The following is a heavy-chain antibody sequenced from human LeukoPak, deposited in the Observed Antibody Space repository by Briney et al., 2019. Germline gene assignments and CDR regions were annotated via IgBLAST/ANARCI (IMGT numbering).Heavy chain of an antibody. CDR2: ISGSGHSGSGHTT. J-gene: IGHJ3*02. Sequence: GGSLRLSCAASGFTFSGYAMYWARQAPGRGLAWVSSISGSGHSGSGHTTYYGDSVKGRFTISRDNSKNTVFLQMDSLGADDTAVYYCARGGVGAFDIWGQGTMVTVSS. CDR1: GFTFSGYA. V-gene: IGHV3-23*01. CDR3: ARGGVGAFDI.